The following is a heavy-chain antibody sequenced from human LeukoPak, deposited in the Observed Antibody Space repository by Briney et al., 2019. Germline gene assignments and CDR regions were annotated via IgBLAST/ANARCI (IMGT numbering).Heavy chain of an antibody. D-gene: IGHD3-10*01. V-gene: IGHV3-48*04. CDR2: ISSSSSTI. Sequence: GGSLRLSCAASGFTFSSYSMNWVRQAPGKGLEWVSYISSSSSTIYYADSVKGRFTISRDNAKNSLYLQMNSLRAEDTAVYYCARENTMVRGVMSGYYYYYYGMDVWGQGTTVTVSS. CDR1: GFTFSSYS. CDR3: ARENTMVRGVMSGYYYYYYGMDV. J-gene: IGHJ6*02.